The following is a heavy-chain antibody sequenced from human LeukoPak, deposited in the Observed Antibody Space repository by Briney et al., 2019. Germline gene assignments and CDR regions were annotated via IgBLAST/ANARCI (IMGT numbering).Heavy chain of an antibody. CDR1: GYTFTGYY. CDR3: ARDFPFRVADAFDI. J-gene: IGHJ3*02. D-gene: IGHD3-10*01. CDR2: INPNSGGT. Sequence: ASVKVSCKTSGYTFTGYYIHWVRQAPGQGLEWMGWINPNSGGTNYAQKFQGRVTMTRDTSISTAYMELSRLRSDDTAVYYCARDFPFRVADAFDIWGQGTMVTVSS. V-gene: IGHV1-2*02.